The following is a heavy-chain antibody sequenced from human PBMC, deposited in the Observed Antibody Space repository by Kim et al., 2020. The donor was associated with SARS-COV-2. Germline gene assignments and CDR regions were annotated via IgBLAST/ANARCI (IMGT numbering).Heavy chain of an antibody. CDR1: GFTFSHYA. D-gene: IGHD1-26*01. CDR2: MSNSGDST. CDR3: ARSDSRSLSTDPFDV. J-gene: IGHJ3*01. Sequence: GGSLRLSCSASGFTFSHYAMHWVRQSPVKGLEYVSSMSNSGDSTYYADSVRGRFSISRDNSKNTLFLQMGSLRPDDTALYFCARSDSRSLSTDPFDVWGLGTLVTVSS. V-gene: IGHV3-64*02.